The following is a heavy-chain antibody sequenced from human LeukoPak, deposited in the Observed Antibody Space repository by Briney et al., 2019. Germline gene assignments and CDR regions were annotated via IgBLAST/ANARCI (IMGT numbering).Heavy chain of an antibody. D-gene: IGHD4-23*01. CDR3: ASDKGGKMEYFDY. CDR2: ISSNGGST. J-gene: IGHJ4*02. CDR1: GFTFSSYA. Sequence: GGSLRLSCAASGFTFSSYAMHWVRQAPGKGLEFVSAISSNGGSTYYANSVKGRFTISRDNSKNTLYLQMGSLRAEDMAVYYCASDKGGKMEYFDYWGQGTLVTVSS. V-gene: IGHV3-64*01.